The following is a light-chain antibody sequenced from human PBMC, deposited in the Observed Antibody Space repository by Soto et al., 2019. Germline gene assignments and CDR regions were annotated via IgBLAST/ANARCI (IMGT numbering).Light chain of an antibody. J-gene: IGKJ2*01. Sequence: DIQMTQSPSTLSASVGDRVTITCRASQSISSWLAWYQQKPGKAPKLLIYKASSLESGVQSRFSGSGSGTEFTLTISSLQHDDFATYYCQQYHSYPYTFGQGTKLEIK. V-gene: IGKV1-5*03. CDR3: QQYHSYPYT. CDR1: QSISSW. CDR2: KAS.